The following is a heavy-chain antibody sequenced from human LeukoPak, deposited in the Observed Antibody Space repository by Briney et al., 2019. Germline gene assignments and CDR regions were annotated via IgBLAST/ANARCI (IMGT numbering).Heavy chain of an antibody. CDR2: IYYSGST. V-gene: IGHV4-39*01. CDR3: ARRMVVAVYNWFDP. J-gene: IGHJ5*02. D-gene: IGHD2-15*01. CDR1: GGSISSSSYY. Sequence: SETLSLTCTVSGGSISSSSYYWGSIRQPPGKGLEWIGSIYYSGSTYYNPSLKSRVTISVDTSKNQFSLKLSSVTAADTAVYYCARRMVVAVYNWFDPWGQGTLVTVSS.